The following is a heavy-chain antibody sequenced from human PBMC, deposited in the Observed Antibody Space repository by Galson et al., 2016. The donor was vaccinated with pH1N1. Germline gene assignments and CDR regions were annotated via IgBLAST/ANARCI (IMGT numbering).Heavy chain of an antibody. Sequence: ALVKPTQTLTLTCSFSGFSLSPNRVGVGWIRQPPGKALEWLALIDWDDDKYYSTSLKTRLTISKDTSKNQVVLTMTNMDPVDTATYYCARLDYGDYSGYFEYWGQGTLVTVSS. CDR2: IDWDDDK. J-gene: IGHJ4*02. CDR3: ARLDYGDYSGYFEY. V-gene: IGHV2-70*01. D-gene: IGHD4-17*01. CDR1: GFSLSPNRVG.